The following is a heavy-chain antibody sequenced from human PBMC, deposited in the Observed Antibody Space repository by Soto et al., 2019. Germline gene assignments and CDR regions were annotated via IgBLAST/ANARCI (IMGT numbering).Heavy chain of an antibody. J-gene: IGHJ6*02. V-gene: IGHV1-8*01. CDR2: MNPNSGNT. Sequence: ASVKVSCKASGYTFTSYDINWVRQATGQGLEWMGWMNPNSGNTGYAQKFQGRVTMTRNTSISTAYMELSSLRSEDTAVYYCAISENYYYGMDVWGQGTTVTVSS. CDR1: GYTFTSYD. CDR3: AISENYYYGMDV.